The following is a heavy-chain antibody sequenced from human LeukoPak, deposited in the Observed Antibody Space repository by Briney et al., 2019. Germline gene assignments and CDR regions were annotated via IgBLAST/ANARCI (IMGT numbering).Heavy chain of an antibody. CDR2: INPSGGST. V-gene: IGHV1-46*01. CDR3: ARDRAPLAAAGTIWFDP. CDR1: GYTFTSCY. D-gene: IGHD6-13*01. J-gene: IGHJ5*02. Sequence: GASVKVSCKASGYTFTSCYMHWVRQAPGQGLEWMGIINPSGGSTSYAQKFQGRVTMTRDTSTSTVYMELSSLRSEDTAVYYCARDRAPLAAAGTIWFDPWGQGTLVTVSS.